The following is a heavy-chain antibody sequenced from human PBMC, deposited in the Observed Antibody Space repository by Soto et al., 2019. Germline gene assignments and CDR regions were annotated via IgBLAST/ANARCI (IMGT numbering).Heavy chain of an antibody. V-gene: IGHV4-31*03. Sequence: SETLSLTCTVSGGSISSGGYYWSWIRQHPGKGLEWIGYIYYSGSTYYNPSLKSRVTISVDTSKNQFSLKLSSVTAADTAVYYCAVVVVAAYRDYYFDYWGQGTLVTVSS. D-gene: IGHD2-15*01. CDR2: IYYSGST. J-gene: IGHJ4*02. CDR3: AVVVVAAYRDYYFDY. CDR1: GGSISSGGYY.